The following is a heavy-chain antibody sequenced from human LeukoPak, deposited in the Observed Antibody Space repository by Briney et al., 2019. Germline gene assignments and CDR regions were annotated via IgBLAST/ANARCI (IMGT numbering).Heavy chain of an antibody. V-gene: IGHV3-21*01. CDR2: ISSSSSYI. CDR3: ARDGDSSGYYYFDY. CDR1: GFTFSSYS. D-gene: IGHD3-22*01. J-gene: IGHJ4*02. Sequence: GGSVRLSCAASGFTFSSYSMNWVRQAPGKGLEWVSSISSSSSYIYYADSVKGRFTISRDNAKNSLYLQMNSLRAEDTAVYYCARDGDSSGYYYFDYWGQGTLVTVSS.